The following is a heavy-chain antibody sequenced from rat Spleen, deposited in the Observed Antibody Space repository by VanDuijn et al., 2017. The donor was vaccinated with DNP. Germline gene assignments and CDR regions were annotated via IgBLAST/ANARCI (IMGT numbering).Heavy chain of an antibody. Sequence: EVQLQESGSGLAKPSQSLSLTCSVTGYSITSNYWGWIRKFPGNKLEYIGHISYSGGTNYNPSLKSRISITRDTSKNHFFLHLNSVTTEDTATYYCARWTRYFDYWGQGVMVTVSS. V-gene: IGHV3-1*01. CDR2: ISYSGGT. D-gene: IGHD1-7*01. CDR1: GYSITSNY. CDR3: ARWTRYFDY. J-gene: IGHJ2*01.